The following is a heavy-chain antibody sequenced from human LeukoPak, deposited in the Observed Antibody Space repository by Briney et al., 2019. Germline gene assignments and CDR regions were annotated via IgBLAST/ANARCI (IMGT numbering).Heavy chain of an antibody. CDR3: AKPITIFGNSAFDI. Sequence: PGGSLRLSCAASGFTFSSYGMHWVRQAPGKGLEWVAVIWYDGINKYYADSVKGRFTISRDNSKNTLYLQMNSLRAEDTAVYYCAKPITIFGNSAFDIWGQGTMVTVSS. V-gene: IGHV3-33*06. CDR2: IWYDGINK. CDR1: GFTFSSYG. J-gene: IGHJ3*02. D-gene: IGHD3-3*01.